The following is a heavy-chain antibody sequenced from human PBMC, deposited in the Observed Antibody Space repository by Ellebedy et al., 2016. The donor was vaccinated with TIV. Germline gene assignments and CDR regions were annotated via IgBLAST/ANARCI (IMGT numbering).Heavy chain of an antibody. CDR2: ISYDGSNK. Sequence: GGSLRLSCAASGFTFSSYGMHWVRQAPGKGLEWVAVISYDGSNKYYADSVKGRFTISRDNSKNTLYLQMNSLRAEDTAMYYCARHNPNYERGHYDSSGYCLDYWGQGTLVTVSS. CDR3: ARHNPNYERGHYDSSGYCLDY. V-gene: IGHV3-30*03. CDR1: GFTFSSYG. J-gene: IGHJ4*02. D-gene: IGHD3-22*01.